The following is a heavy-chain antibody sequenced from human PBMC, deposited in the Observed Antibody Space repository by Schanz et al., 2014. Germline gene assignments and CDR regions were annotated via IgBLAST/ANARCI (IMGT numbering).Heavy chain of an antibody. V-gene: IGHV3-11*06. CDR2: ISGTTTYT. CDR3: AKDSTHIDIVLVPTAIDY. J-gene: IGHJ4*02. D-gene: IGHD2-2*01. CDR1: GFTFSDYY. Sequence: QVQLVESGGGLVKPGGSLRLSCAASGFTFSDYYMSWIRQAPGKGLEWVSYISGTTTYTNYADSVKGRFTISRDNSKNTLYLHMNTLRSDDTAVYYCAKDSTHIDIVLVPTAIDYWGQGTLVTVSS.